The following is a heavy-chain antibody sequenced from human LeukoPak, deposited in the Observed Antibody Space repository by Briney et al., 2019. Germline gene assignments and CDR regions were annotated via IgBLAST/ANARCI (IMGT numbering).Heavy chain of an antibody. CDR3: ARGWGDTYSSSWYYFDY. CDR2: ISWNSGSI. J-gene: IGHJ4*02. V-gene: IGHV3-9*01. CDR1: GFTFDDYA. D-gene: IGHD6-13*01. Sequence: SLRLSCAASGFTFDDYAMHWVRQAPGKGLEWVSGISWNSGSIGYADSVKGRFTISRDNAKNSLYLQMNSLRAEDTAVYYCARGWGDTYSSSWYYFDYWGQGTLVTVSS.